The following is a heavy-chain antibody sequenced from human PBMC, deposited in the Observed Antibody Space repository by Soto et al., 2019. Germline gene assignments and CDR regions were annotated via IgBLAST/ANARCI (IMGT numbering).Heavy chain of an antibody. CDR1: GYTFTSYG. CDR2: ISAYNGNT. Sequence: GASVKVSCKASGYTFTSYGISWVRQAPGQGLEWMGWISAYNGNTNYAQKLQGRVTISVDTSKNQISLKLNSVTAADTAVYYCARDTGTYPYYFDYWGQGTLVTVSS. CDR3: ARDTGTYPYYFDY. J-gene: IGHJ4*02. D-gene: IGHD1-26*01. V-gene: IGHV1-18*01.